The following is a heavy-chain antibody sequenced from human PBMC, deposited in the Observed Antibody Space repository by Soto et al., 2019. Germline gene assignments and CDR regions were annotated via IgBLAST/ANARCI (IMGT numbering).Heavy chain of an antibody. V-gene: IGHV1-69*01. CDR2: IIPIFGTA. CDR3: ARDGQTRAIDY. CDR1: GGTFSSYA. Sequence: QVQLVQSGAEVKKPGSSVKVSCKASGGTFSSYAISWVRQAPGQGLEWMGGIIPIFGTANYAQKFQGRVMITADEATSTAYMELSSLRSEETAVYYCARDGQTRAIDYWGQGTMVTVSS. J-gene: IGHJ4*02.